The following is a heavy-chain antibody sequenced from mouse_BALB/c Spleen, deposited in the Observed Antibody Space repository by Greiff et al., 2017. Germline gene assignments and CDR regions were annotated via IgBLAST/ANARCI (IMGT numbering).Heavy chain of an antibody. CDR2: ISSGSSTI. J-gene: IGHJ1*01. CDR1: GFTFSSFG. D-gene: IGHD1-1*01. Sequence: LVESGGGLVQPGGSRKLSCAASGFTFSSFGMHWVRQAPEKGLEWVAYISSGSSTIYYADTVKGRFTISRDNPKNTLFLQMTSLRSEDTAMYYCAREDYYGSSYWYFDVWGAGTTVTVSS. V-gene: IGHV5-17*02. CDR3: AREDYYGSSYWYFDV.